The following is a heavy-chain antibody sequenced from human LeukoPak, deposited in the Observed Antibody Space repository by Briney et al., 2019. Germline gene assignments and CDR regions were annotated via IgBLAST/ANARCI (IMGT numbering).Heavy chain of an antibody. CDR1: GGSFSGYY. J-gene: IGHJ4*02. Sequence: SETLSLTCAVYGGSFSGYYWSWIRQPPGKGLEWIGEINHSGSTNYNPSLKSRVTISVDTSKNQFSLKLSSVTAAGTAVYYCARGGGSSAFDYWGQGTLVTVSS. V-gene: IGHV4-34*01. CDR2: INHSGST. CDR3: ARGGGSSAFDY. D-gene: IGHD1-26*01.